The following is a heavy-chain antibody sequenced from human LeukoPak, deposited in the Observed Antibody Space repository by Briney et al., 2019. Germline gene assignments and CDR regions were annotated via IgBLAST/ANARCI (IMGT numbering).Heavy chain of an antibody. CDR1: GFTVSSNY. J-gene: IGHJ4*02. CDR2: IYSGGST. CDR3: ARAFLDYYDSSGYYLDY. V-gene: IGHV3-66*01. Sequence: GGSLRLSCAASGFTVSSNYMSWVRQAPGKGLEWVSVIYSGGSTYYADSVKGRFTISRDNSKNTLYLQMNSLRAEDTAVYYCARAFLDYYDSSGYYLDYWGQGTLVTVSS. D-gene: IGHD3-22*01.